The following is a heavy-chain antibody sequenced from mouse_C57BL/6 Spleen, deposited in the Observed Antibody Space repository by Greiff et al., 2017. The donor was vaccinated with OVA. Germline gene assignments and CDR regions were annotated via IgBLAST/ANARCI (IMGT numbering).Heavy chain of an antibody. CDR1: GYTFTSYW. CDR3: AREERDYYGSSPYYAMDY. Sequence: QVHVKQPGAELVKPGASVKLSCKASGYTFTSYWMHWVKQRPGQGLEWIGMIHPNSGSTNYNEKFKSKATLTVDKSSRTAYMQLSSLTSEDSAVYYCAREERDYYGSSPYYAMDYWGQGTSVTVSS. CDR2: IHPNSGST. V-gene: IGHV1-64*01. D-gene: IGHD1-1*01. J-gene: IGHJ4*01.